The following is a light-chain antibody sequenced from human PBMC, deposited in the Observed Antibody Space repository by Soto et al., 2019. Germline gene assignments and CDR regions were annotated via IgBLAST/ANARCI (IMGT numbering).Light chain of an antibody. J-gene: IGKJ1*01. CDR1: QGIDTS. CDR2: AAS. CDR3: QQYSTYTPRT. V-gene: IGKV1-9*01. Sequence: ILLTQSPSSLSASVGDRVTITCRASQGIDTSLAWYQQKPGKAPKLLIYAASNFQSGVPSRFSGSGSGTEFTLTISSLQPDDFATYYCQQYSTYTPRTFGQGTKGDIK.